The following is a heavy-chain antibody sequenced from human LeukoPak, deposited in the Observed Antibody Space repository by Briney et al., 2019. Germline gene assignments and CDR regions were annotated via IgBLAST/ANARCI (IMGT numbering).Heavy chain of an antibody. CDR3: ARDFTYYDSSGYYWFDP. CDR2: VIPIFGTA. D-gene: IGHD3-22*01. Sequence: GASVKVSCKXSGGTFSSYAISCVRQAPRQGLEWMGGVIPIFGTANYSQKFQGRVTITTDEYTSTASMELSSLRSEDTAVYYCARDFTYYDSSGYYWFDPWGQGTLVTVSS. V-gene: IGHV1-69*05. J-gene: IGHJ5*02. CDR1: GGTFSSYA.